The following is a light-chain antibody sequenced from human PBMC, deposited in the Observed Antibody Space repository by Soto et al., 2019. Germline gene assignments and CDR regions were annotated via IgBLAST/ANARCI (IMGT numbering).Light chain of an antibody. Sequence: DIQMTQSPSSLSASVGDRVTITCQASQEISNYVNWYQQKPGKAPNLLVYDASNLQSGVPSRFSGSRSGTVFTFTISSLQPEDIATYFCQQFYNLPYTFGQGTKLQIK. CDR2: DAS. CDR1: QEISNY. CDR3: QQFYNLPYT. V-gene: IGKV1-33*01. J-gene: IGKJ2*01.